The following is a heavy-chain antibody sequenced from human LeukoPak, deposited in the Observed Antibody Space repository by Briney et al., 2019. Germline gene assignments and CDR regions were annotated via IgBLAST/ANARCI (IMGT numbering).Heavy chain of an antibody. D-gene: IGHD3-10*01. CDR2: INPNSGGT. CDR3: AREGYGSASYYPTDY. Sequence: ASVKVSCKASGYTFTGYYMHWVRQAPGQGLEWMGWINPNSGGTNYAQKFQGRVTMTRDTPISTAYMELSRLRSDDTAVYYCAREGYGSASYYPTDYWGQGTLVTVSS. J-gene: IGHJ4*02. V-gene: IGHV1-2*02. CDR1: GYTFTGYY.